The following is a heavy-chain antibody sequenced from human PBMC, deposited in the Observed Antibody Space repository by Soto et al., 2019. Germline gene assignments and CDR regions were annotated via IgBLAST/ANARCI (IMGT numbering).Heavy chain of an antibody. Sequence: PSETLSLTCTVSGGSISSYYCSWIRQPPGKGLEWIGYIYYSGSTNYNPSLKSRVTISVDTSKNQFSLKLSSVTAADTAVYYCAREIVAFDIWGQGTMVTVSS. CDR3: AREIVAFDI. V-gene: IGHV4-59*01. J-gene: IGHJ3*02. D-gene: IGHD3-16*02. CDR2: IYYSGST. CDR1: GGSISSYY.